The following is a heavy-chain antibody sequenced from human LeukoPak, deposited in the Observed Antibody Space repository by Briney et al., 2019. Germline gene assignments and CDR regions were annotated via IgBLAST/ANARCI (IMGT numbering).Heavy chain of an antibody. D-gene: IGHD4-17*01. Sequence: SETVSLTCTVSGGSIRSYYWSWIRQPPGKGLEWIGYIYYSGSTNYNPSLKSRVTISVDTSKNQFSLKLSSVTAADTAVYYCARAALDYGDYAFDYWGQGTLVTVSS. CDR1: GGSIRSYY. CDR2: IYYSGST. V-gene: IGHV4-59*01. J-gene: IGHJ4*02. CDR3: ARAALDYGDYAFDY.